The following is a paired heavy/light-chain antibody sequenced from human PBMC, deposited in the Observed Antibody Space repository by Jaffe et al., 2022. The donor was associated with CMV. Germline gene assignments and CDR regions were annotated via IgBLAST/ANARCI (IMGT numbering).Light chain of an antibody. CDR1: QGISNS. CDR3: QQYYSTPALT. Sequence: DIQMTQSPSSLSASVGDRVTITCRASQGISNSLAWYQQKPGKAPKLLLYAASRLESGVPSRFSGSGSGTDYTLTISSLQPEDFATYYCQQYYSTPALTFGGGTKVEIK. CDR2: AAS. J-gene: IGKJ4*01. V-gene: IGKV1-NL1*01.
Heavy chain of an antibody. CDR2: TYYRSKWYN. CDR3: ARLHLNYYDSSGYPVGAFDI. Sequence: QVQLQQSGPGLVKPSQTLSLTCAISGDSVSSNSAAWNWIRQSPSRGLEWLGRTYYRSKWYNDYAVSVKSRITINPDTSKNQFSLQLNSVTPEDTAVYYCARLHLNYYDSSGYPVGAFDIWGQGTMVTVSS. CDR1: GDSVSSNSAA. D-gene: IGHD3-22*01. V-gene: IGHV6-1*01. J-gene: IGHJ3*02.